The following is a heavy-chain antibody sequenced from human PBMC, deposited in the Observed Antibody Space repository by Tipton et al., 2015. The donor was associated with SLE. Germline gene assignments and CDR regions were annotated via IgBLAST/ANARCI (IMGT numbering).Heavy chain of an antibody. CDR2: VYYTGNT. D-gene: IGHD4-17*01. J-gene: IGHJ4*02. CDR3: ARSDGDYKIDY. V-gene: IGHV4-39*07. Sequence: TLSLTCIVSGDSISSSSYYWGWIRQPPGKGLEWVGTVYYTGNTFYNPSLKSRVTISVDTSKNQFSLNLSSVTAADTAIYYCARSDGDYKIDYWGQVTLVTVSS. CDR1: GDSISSSSYY.